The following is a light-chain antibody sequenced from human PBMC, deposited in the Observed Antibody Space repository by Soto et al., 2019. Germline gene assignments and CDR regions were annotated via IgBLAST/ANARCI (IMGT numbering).Light chain of an antibody. Sequence: DIQMTESPSSMSASVGDRVTITCGASQSISSYLNWYQQKPGKAPKLLIYAASSLQSGVPSRFSGSGSGTDFTLTIRRVETEDFAVYYCHQYGGALPLTFGQGTRLEIK. CDR1: QSISSY. V-gene: IGKV1-39*01. CDR2: AAS. CDR3: HQYGGALPLT. J-gene: IGKJ5*01.